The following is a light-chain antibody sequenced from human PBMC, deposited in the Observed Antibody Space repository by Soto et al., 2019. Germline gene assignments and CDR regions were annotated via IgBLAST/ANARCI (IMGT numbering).Light chain of an antibody. CDR1: QSVLYSSNNKNY. CDR2: WAS. V-gene: IGKV4-1*01. Sequence: DIVMTRSPDSLPVSLGERATINCKSSQSVLYSSNNKNYLAWYQQKPGQPPKLLICWASTRESGVPDRFSGSGSGTDFTLTISSLQAEDVAIYYCQQYYSTPYTFGQGTKLEIK. CDR3: QQYYSTPYT. J-gene: IGKJ2*01.